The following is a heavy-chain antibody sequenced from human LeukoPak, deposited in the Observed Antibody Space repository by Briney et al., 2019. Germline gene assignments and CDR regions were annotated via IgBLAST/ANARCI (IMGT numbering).Heavy chain of an antibody. J-gene: IGHJ3*02. CDR3: ARGRFPYYYGSGDDAFDI. CDR2: IHTDGSST. Sequence: GGSLRLSCAASGFTFSTYWMHWVRQAPGEGLVWVSRIHTDGSSTNYADSVRGRFTISRDNAKNTLYLQMDSLRAEDTAVYYCARGRFPYYYGSGDDAFDIWGQGTVVTVSS. D-gene: IGHD3-10*01. CDR1: GFTFSTYW. V-gene: IGHV3-74*01.